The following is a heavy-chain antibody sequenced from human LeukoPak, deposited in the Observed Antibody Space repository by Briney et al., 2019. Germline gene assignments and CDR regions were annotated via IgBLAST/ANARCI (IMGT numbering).Heavy chain of an antibody. Sequence: SETLSLTCTVSGGSISSSSYYWGWIRQSPGKGLEWIGSISYSGSTYYNPSLKSRVTLSVDTSKNQFSLKLSSVTAADTAVYYCARHYHYGSGSYRPLDPWGQGTLVTVSS. V-gene: IGHV4-39*01. CDR3: ARHYHYGSGSYRPLDP. D-gene: IGHD3-10*01. J-gene: IGHJ5*02. CDR2: ISYSGST. CDR1: GGSISSSSYY.